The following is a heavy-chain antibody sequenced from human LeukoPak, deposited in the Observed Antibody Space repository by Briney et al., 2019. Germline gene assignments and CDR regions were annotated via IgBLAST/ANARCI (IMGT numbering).Heavy chain of an antibody. V-gene: IGHV3-23*01. J-gene: IGHJ4*02. CDR3: AKDYSTVTTWYFDY. D-gene: IGHD4-17*01. CDR2: ISGSGGST. Sequence: PGGSLRLSCAASGFPFSKYGMHWVRQAPGKGLEWVSAISGSGGSTYYADSVKGRFTISRDNSKNTLYLQMNSLRAEDTAVYYCAKDYSTVTTWYFDYWGQGTLVTVSS. CDR1: GFPFSKYG.